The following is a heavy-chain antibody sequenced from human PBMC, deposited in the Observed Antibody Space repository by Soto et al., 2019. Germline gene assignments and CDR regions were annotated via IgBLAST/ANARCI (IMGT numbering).Heavy chain of an antibody. CDR1: GFSFSSFG. J-gene: IGHJ4*02. V-gene: IGHV3-30*18. D-gene: IGHD3-16*02. Sequence: QVQLVESGGGVVQPGRSLRLSCAASGFSFSSFGMHWVRQAPGKGLEWVAFNSYDGSNEYYADSVKGRFTISRDSSEKTLYLQMSSLRPEDTAVYYCAKALGELSPESYDYWGQGTLVTVSS. CDR2: NSYDGSNE. CDR3: AKALGELSPESYDY.